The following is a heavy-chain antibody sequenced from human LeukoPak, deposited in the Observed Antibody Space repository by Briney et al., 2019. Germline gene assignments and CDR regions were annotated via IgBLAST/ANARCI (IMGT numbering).Heavy chain of an antibody. CDR2: IYHTGSS. CDR3: ARLVARVRGVTYYFDY. J-gene: IGHJ4*02. V-gene: IGHV4-39*07. D-gene: IGHD3-10*01. Sequence: SETLSLTCTVSGGSISSSSDYWGWIRQPPGKGLEWIGHIYHTGSSYYNPTLKSRVTISVDTSKNQSSLRLKSVTAADTAVYYCARLVARVRGVTYYFDYWGQGTLVTVSS. CDR1: GGSISSSSDY.